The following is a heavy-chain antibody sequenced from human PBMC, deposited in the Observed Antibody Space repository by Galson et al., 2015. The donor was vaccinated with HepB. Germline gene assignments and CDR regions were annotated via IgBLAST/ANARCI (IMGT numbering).Heavy chain of an antibody. CDR2: ISPYNSYT. Sequence: SVKVSCKASGYTFTSYGVTWVRQAPGLGLEWMAWISPYNSYTYYAQRLQGRVTVTTDTSTTTAYMELRSLRSDDTAVYFCARIDYDYGKVFDYWGQGTLVTVSS. V-gene: IGHV1-18*01. CDR3: ARIDYDYGKVFDY. CDR1: GYTFTSYG. J-gene: IGHJ4*02. D-gene: IGHD4-17*01.